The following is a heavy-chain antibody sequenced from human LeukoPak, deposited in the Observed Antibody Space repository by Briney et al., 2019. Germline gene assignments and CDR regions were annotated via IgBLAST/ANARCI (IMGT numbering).Heavy chain of an antibody. CDR2: IIPILGIA. CDR3: ARDDYGDYVAPEY. CDR1: GGTFSSYA. D-gene: IGHD4-17*01. J-gene: IGHJ4*02. Sequence: ASVKVSCKASGGTFSSYAISWVRQAPGQGLEWMGRIIPILGIANYAQKFQGRVTITADKSTSTAYMELSSLRSEDTAVYYCARDDYGDYVAPEYWGQGTLGTVSS. V-gene: IGHV1-69*04.